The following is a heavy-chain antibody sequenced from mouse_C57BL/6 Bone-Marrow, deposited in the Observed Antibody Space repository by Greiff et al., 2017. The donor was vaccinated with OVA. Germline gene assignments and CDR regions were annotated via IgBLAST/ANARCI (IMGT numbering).Heavy chain of an antibody. J-gene: IGHJ1*03. V-gene: IGHV1-15*01. CDR3: TRERAWYFDV. Sequence: VQLQQSGAELVRPGASVTLSCKASGYTFTDYEMHWVKQTPVHGLEWIGAIDPATGGTAYNQKFKGKAILTADKSSSTAYMELRSLTSEDSAVYYCTRERAWYFDVGGTGTTVTVSS. CDR2: IDPATGGT. CDR1: GYTFTDYE. D-gene: IGHD3-3*01.